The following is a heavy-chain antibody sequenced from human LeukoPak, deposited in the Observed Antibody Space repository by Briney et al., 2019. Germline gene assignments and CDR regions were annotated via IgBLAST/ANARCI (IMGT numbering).Heavy chain of an antibody. CDR1: GYTLTEIS. D-gene: IGHD3-22*01. V-gene: IGHV1-24*01. J-gene: IGHJ4*02. Sequence: ASVKVSCKVSGYTLTEISMHWVRQAPGKGLEWMGGFDPEDGETIYAQKFQGRVTMTEDTSTDTAYMELSSLRSEDTAVYYCATKTYYYDSSGYFSLPDYWGQGTLVTVSS. CDR2: FDPEDGET. CDR3: ATKTYYYDSSGYFSLPDY.